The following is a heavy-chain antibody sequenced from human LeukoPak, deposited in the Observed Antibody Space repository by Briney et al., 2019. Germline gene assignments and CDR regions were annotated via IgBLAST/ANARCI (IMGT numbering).Heavy chain of an antibody. V-gene: IGHV4-34*01. CDR2: INHSGST. CDR3: ARGATLEWLLSDFDY. D-gene: IGHD3-3*01. Sequence: PSETLSLTCAVYGRSFSGYYWSWIRQPPGKGLEWIGEINHSGSTNYNPSLKSRVTISVDTSKNQFSLKLSSVTAADTAVYYCARGATLEWLLSDFDYWGQGTLVTVSS. J-gene: IGHJ4*02. CDR1: GRSFSGYY.